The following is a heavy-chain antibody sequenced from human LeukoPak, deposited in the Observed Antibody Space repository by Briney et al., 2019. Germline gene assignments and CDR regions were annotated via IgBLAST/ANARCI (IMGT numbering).Heavy chain of an antibody. CDR2: IYYSGST. CDR3: ARHVGSGSYYHYYFDY. J-gene: IGHJ4*02. Sequence: SETLSLTCTVSGGSISSYYWSWIRQPPGKGLEWIGYIYYSGSTNYNPSLKSRVNISVDTSKNQFSLKLSSVTAADTAVYYCARHVGSGSYYHYYFDYWGQGTLVTVSS. CDR1: GGSISSYY. V-gene: IGHV4-59*08. D-gene: IGHD3-10*01.